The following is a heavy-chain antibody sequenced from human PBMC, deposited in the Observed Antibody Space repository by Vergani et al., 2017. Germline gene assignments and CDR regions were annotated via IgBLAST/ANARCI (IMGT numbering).Heavy chain of an antibody. J-gene: IGHJ4*02. Sequence: QVQLQQWGAGLLKPSETLSLTCAVYGGSFSGYYWSWIRQAPGKGLEWVSYISSSGSTIYYADSVKGRFTISRDNAKNSLYLQMNSLRAEDTAVYYCARVEVAAAGYYFDYWGQGTLVTVSS. CDR3: ARVEVAAAGYYFDY. CDR2: ISSSGSTI. D-gene: IGHD6-13*01. V-gene: IGHV3-11*04. CDR1: GGSFSGYY.